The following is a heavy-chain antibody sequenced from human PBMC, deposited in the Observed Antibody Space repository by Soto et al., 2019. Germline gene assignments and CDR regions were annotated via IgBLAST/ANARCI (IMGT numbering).Heavy chain of an antibody. CDR1: GGSFSGYY. CDR3: ARQSNTAMVRFYWFDP. J-gene: IGHJ5*02. Sequence: SETLSLTCAVYGGSFSGYYWSWIRQPPGKGLEWIGEINHSGSTNYNPSLKSRVTISVDTSKNQFSLKLSSVTAADTAVYYCARQSNTAMVRFYWFDPWGQGTLVTVSS. CDR2: INHSGST. D-gene: IGHD5-18*01. V-gene: IGHV4-34*01.